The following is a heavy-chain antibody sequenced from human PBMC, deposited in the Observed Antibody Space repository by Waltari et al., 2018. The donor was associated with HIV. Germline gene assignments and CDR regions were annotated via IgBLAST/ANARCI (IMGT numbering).Heavy chain of an antibody. J-gene: IGHJ4*02. CDR1: GGSISSSIYY. V-gene: IGHV4-39*07. CDR3: ARVSYGSGGLDY. Sequence: QLQLQESGPGLVKPSETLSLTCTVSGGSISSSIYYWGWIRQPPGKGLEWIGSIYYSGSTYYNPSLKSRVTISVDTSKNQFSLKLSSVTAADTAVYYCARVSYGSGGLDYWGQGTLVTVSS. D-gene: IGHD3-10*01. CDR2: IYYSGST.